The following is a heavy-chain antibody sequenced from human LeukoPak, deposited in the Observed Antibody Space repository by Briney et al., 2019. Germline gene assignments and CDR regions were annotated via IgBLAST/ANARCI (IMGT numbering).Heavy chain of an antibody. J-gene: IGHJ4*02. V-gene: IGHV3-48*04. CDR2: ISSSSSTI. CDR3: ARVPDLYGGYKSYFDY. CDR1: GFTFSSYG. D-gene: IGHD5-12*01. Sequence: GGSLRLSCAAPGFTFSSYGMTWVRQAPGKGLEWVSYISSSSSTIYYADSVKGRFTISRDNAKNSLWLQMNSVTAEDTALYYCARVPDLYGGYKSYFDYWGQGTLVTVSS.